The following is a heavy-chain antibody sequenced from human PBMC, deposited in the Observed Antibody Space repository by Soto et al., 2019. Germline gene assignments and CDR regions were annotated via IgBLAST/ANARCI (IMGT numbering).Heavy chain of an antibody. CDR3: AKSSVPGSSWSANFDY. CDR2: ISGSGGST. Sequence: GSLRLSCAASGFTFSSYAMSWVRQAPGKGLEWVSAISGSGGSTYYADSVKGRFTISRDNPKNTLYLQMNSLKAEDTAVYYCAKSSVPGSSWSANFDYWGQGTLVTVSS. J-gene: IGHJ4*02. CDR1: GFTFSSYA. V-gene: IGHV3-23*01. D-gene: IGHD6-13*01.